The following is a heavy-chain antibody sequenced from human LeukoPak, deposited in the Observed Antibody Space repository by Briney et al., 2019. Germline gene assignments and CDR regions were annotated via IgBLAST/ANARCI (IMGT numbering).Heavy chain of an antibody. CDR2: ISWNSGSI. J-gene: IGHJ4*02. Sequence: PGGSLRLSCAASGFTFSNAWMNWVRQAPGKGLEWVSGISWNSGSIGYADSVKGRFTISRDNAKNSLYLQMNSLRAEDTAVYFCARDKGGYDSSGNDYWGQGTLVTVSS. CDR1: GFTFSNAW. V-gene: IGHV3-48*04. CDR3: ARDKGGYDSSGNDY. D-gene: IGHD3-22*01.